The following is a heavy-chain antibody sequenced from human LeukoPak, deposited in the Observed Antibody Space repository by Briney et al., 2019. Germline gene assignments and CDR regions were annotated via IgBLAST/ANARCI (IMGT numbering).Heavy chain of an antibody. D-gene: IGHD3-10*01. CDR1: GFTLSSYS. V-gene: IGHV3-21*04. J-gene: IGHJ4*02. CDR3: ARGGSWGGPITR. Sequence: GGSLRLSCAASGFTLSSYSMNWVRQAPGKGLEWVSSISSSSSYIYYADSVKGRFTISRDNAKNSLYLQMNSLRAEDTAVYYCARGGSWGGPITRWGQGTLVTVSS. CDR2: ISSSSSYI.